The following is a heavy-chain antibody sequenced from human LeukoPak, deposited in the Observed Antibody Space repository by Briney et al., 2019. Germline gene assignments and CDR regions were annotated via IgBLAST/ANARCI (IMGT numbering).Heavy chain of an antibody. CDR2: MSYDGSNK. J-gene: IGHJ4*02. D-gene: IGHD2-21*01. Sequence: GGSLRLSCAASGFTFSSYGMHWVRQAPGKGLEWVAVMSYDGSNKYYADSVKGRFTISRDNSKNTLYLQMNSLRAEDTAVYYCAKVVRGDCCGDYWGQGTLVTVSP. CDR3: AKVVRGDCCGDY. V-gene: IGHV3-30*18. CDR1: GFTFSSYG.